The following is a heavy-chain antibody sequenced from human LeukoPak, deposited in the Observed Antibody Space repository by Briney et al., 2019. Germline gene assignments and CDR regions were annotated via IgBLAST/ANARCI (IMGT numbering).Heavy chain of an antibody. CDR2: INQDGSER. D-gene: IGHD2-21*02. CDR3: VRGDCYHVY. J-gene: IGHJ4*02. CDR1: GFTFSTYW. Sequence: PGGSLRLSCAASGFTFSTYWMTWVRQAPGKGLEWVASINQDGSERYYVESVKGRFTISRDNAKNSLYLQMNSLRAQDTAVYYCVRGDCYHVYWGQGSLVTVSS. V-gene: IGHV3-7*05.